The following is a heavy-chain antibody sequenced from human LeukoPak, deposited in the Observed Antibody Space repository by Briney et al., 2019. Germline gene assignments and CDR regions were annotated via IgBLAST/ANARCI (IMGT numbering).Heavy chain of an antibody. CDR1: GLTFSNFW. V-gene: IGHV3-7*04. D-gene: IGHD3-10*01. J-gene: IGHJ1*01. Sequence: GGSLRLSCAASGLTFSNFWMSWVRQAPGKGLEWVANIKQDGSEKYYVDSVKGRFTISRDNAKNSLYLQMNSLRAGDTALYYCARDQGTYGFQYWGQGTLVTVSS. CDR3: ARDQGTYGFQY. CDR2: IKQDGSEK.